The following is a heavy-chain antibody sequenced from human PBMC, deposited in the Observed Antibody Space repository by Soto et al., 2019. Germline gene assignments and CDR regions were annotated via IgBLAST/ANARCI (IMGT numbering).Heavy chain of an antibody. V-gene: IGHV4-34*01. CDR3: ARTRLSGRSGYNWFDP. CDR2: INHSGST. Sequence: SETLSLTCAVYGGSFSGYYWSWICQPPGKGLEWIGEINHSGSTNYNPSLKSRVTISVDTSKNQFSLKLSSVTAADTAVYYCARTRLSGRSGYNWFDPWGQGTLVTVSS. D-gene: IGHD6-19*01. J-gene: IGHJ5*02. CDR1: GGSFSGYY.